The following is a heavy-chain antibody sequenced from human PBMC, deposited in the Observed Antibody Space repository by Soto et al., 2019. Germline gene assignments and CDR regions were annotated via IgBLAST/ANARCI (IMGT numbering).Heavy chain of an antibody. J-gene: IGHJ4*02. V-gene: IGHV1-2*04. Sequence: QVQLLQSGAEVKKPGASVKVSCKASGYTFIDYYMHWVRQAPGQGPEWMGCINPKGGGTKYAQKGQDWVTMTWDTSISTAYMELNRLRSDDTAVYYCARESVALTKDFDYWGQGTLVTVSS. CDR1: GYTFIDYY. CDR3: ARESVALTKDFDY. CDR2: INPKGGGT. D-gene: IGHD2-21*02.